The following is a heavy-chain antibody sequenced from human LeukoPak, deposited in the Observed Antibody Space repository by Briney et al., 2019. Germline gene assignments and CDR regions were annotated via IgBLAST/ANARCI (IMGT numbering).Heavy chain of an antibody. CDR1: GGAISSYY. CDR3: ARQSWLLPYFDY. V-gene: IGHV4-34*01. D-gene: IGHD3-22*01. CDR2: INHSGST. J-gene: IGHJ4*02. Sequence: SETLSLTCTVSGGAISSYYWSWIRQPPGKGLEWIGEINHSGSTNYNPSLKSRVTISVDTSKNQFSLKLSSVTAADTAVYYCARQSWLLPYFDYWGQGTLVTVSS.